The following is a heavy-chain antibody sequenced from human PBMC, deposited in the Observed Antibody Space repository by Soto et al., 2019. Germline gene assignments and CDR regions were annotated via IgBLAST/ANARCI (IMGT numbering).Heavy chain of an antibody. CDR1: GYSFLNYW. V-gene: IGHV5-51*01. CDR3: ARHIVDTSMTASFNY. Sequence: PGESLKISCKTSGYSFLNYWIGWVRQMPGKGLEWMGIIYPGDSDARYSPSFQGQVNISADKSISTVYLQGSSLKASATAKYYCARHIVDTSMTASFNYWGQGTQVTVSS. CDR2: IYPGDSDA. D-gene: IGHD5-18*01. J-gene: IGHJ4*02.